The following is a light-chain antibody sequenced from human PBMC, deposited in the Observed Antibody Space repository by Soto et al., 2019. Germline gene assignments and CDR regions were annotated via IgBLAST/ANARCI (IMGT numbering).Light chain of an antibody. CDR2: GAS. Sequence: VLTQSPGTLSLSPGERATLSCRASQSIGSSYLAWYQQKPGQAPRLLIYGASSRATGIPDRFSGSGSGTDFTLTISRLEPEDFAVYYCHQYGTSVLITFGQGTRLDIK. CDR1: QSIGSSY. J-gene: IGKJ5*01. CDR3: HQYGTSVLIT. V-gene: IGKV3-20*01.